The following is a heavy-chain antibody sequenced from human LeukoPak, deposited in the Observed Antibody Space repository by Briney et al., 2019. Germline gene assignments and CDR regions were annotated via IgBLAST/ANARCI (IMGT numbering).Heavy chain of an antibody. D-gene: IGHD1-20*01. J-gene: IGHJ3*02. CDR3: ARDGGNWHDAFDI. Sequence: GGSLRLSCAASGFTFSNYWMHWVRQAPGKGLVWVSHINTDGSSTRYADSVKGRLTISRDNAKNTLFLQMNSLRAEDTAVYYCARDGGNWHDAFDIWGQGTVVTVSS. V-gene: IGHV3-74*01. CDR1: GFTFSNYW. CDR2: INTDGSST.